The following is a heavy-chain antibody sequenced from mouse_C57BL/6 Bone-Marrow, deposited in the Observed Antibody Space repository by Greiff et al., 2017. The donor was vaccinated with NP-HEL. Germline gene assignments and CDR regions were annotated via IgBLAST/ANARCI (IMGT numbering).Heavy chain of an antibody. V-gene: IGHV2-2*01. CDR1: GFSLTSYG. J-gene: IGHJ2*01. D-gene: IGHD2-3*01. CDR3: ARYDGYYVDFDY. Sequence: QVQLQQSGPGLVQPSQCLSITCTVSGFSLTSYGVHWVRQSPGKGLEWLGVIWSGGSTDYNAAFISRLSISKDNSKSQFFFKMNSLQADDTAKYYCARYDGYYVDFDYWGQGTTLTVSS. CDR2: IWSGGST.